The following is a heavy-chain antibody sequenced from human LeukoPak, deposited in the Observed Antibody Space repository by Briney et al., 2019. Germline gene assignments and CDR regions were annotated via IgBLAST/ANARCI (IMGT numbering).Heavy chain of an antibody. D-gene: IGHD4/OR15-4a*01. CDR3: ARSPSAYRAIQPTNWFDP. CDR2: INPNSGGT. Sequence: GASVKVSCKASGYTFTGYYTHWVRQAPGQGLEWMRWINPNSGGTNYAQKFQGRVTMTRDTSISTAYMELSRLRSDDTAVYYCARSPSAYRAIQPTNWFDPWGQGTLVTVSS. V-gene: IGHV1-2*02. J-gene: IGHJ5*02. CDR1: GYTFTGYY.